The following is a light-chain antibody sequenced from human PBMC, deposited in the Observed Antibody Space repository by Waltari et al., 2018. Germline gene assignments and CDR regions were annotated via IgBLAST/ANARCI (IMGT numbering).Light chain of an antibody. Sequence: IVLTQSPGPLSLSPGARATLSCRASQSVGGTLAWYQQKPGQAPRLLMYGASIRAPGTPDRFSGTGSGTDFSLTISRLEPEDFAVYYCQHYVRLPATFGQGTKVEIK. V-gene: IGKV3-20*01. CDR3: QHYVRLPAT. CDR1: QSVGGT. CDR2: GAS. J-gene: IGKJ1*01.